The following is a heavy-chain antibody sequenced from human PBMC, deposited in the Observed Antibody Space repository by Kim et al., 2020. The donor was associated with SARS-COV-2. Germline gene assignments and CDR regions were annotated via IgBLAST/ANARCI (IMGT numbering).Heavy chain of an antibody. CDR2: INSDTGVT. V-gene: IGHV1-2*02. D-gene: IGHD3-16*01. CDR3: ARVAECDAGH. CDR1: GYIFSDYY. J-gene: IGHJ4*02. Sequence: ASVKVSCKASGYIFSDYYLHWVRQAPGQGLEWMGWINSDTGVTKYPQNFQGRVAMTRDTSISTAYLELSGLKFDDTAVYYFARVAECDAGHWGQGTLVTV.